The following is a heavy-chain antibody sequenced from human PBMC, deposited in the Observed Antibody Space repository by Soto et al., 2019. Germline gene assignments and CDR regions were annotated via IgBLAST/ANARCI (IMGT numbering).Heavy chain of an antibody. CDR3: ARDYPPGEYAFYI. CDR2: IYSGGST. J-gene: IGHJ3*02. V-gene: IGHV3-66*02. D-gene: IGHD3-10*01. CDR1: GFTVSSNY. Sequence: GGSLRLSCAASGFTVSSNYMSWVRQAPGKGLEWVSVIYSGGSTYYADSVKGRFTISRDNSKNTLYLQMNSLRAEDTAVYYCARDYPPGEYAFYIWGQGTMVTVSS.